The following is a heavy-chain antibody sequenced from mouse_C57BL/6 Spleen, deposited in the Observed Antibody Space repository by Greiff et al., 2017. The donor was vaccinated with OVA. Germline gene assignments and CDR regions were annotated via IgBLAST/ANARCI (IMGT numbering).Heavy chain of an antibody. D-gene: IGHD1-1*01. V-gene: IGHV1-9*01. CDR2: ILPGSGST. CDR1: GYTFTGYW. J-gene: IGHJ2*01. CDR3: ARSGYYGTSLYYFDY. Sequence: VHLVESGAELMKPGASVKLSCKATGYTFTGYWIEWVKQRPGHGLEWIGEILPGSGSTNYNEKFKGKATFTADTSSNTAYMQLSSLTTEDSAIYYCARSGYYGTSLYYFDYWGQGTTLTVSS.